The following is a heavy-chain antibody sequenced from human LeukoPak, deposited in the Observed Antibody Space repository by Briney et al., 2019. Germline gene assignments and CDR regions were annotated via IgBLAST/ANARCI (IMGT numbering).Heavy chain of an antibody. Sequence: GGSLRLSCATSGFTFSSNWMSWVRHVPGRGLDWVANIKPDGSAGYYAASVKGRFTVSRDNAKNSLYLQMNSLRVEDTAVYYCTSWGDTTAEYFQRWGQGTLVTVSS. J-gene: IGHJ1*01. CDR2: IKPDGSAG. CDR3: TSWGDTTAEYFQR. D-gene: IGHD2-21*02. CDR1: GFTFSSNW. V-gene: IGHV3-7*01.